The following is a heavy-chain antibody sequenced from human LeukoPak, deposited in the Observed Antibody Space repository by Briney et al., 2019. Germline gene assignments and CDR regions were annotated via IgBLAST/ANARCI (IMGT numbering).Heavy chain of an antibody. Sequence: GGSLRLSCAASGFTVSSNYMSWVRQAPGKGLEWVSVIYSGGSTYYADSVKGRFTISRDNSKNTLYLQMNSLRAEDTAVYYCARDTTLLWFGESNEEIDAFDIWGQGTMVTVSS. CDR2: IYSGGST. CDR3: ARDTTLLWFGESNEEIDAFDI. V-gene: IGHV3-66*01. D-gene: IGHD3-10*01. J-gene: IGHJ3*02. CDR1: GFTVSSNY.